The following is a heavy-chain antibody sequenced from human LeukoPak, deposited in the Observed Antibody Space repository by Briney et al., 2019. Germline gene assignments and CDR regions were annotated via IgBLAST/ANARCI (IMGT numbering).Heavy chain of an antibody. CDR3: ARVWGMGYTADY. CDR1: GFTFSSYG. Sequence: PGGSLRLSCAASGFTFSSYGMHWVRQAPGKGLEWVAVIWYDGSKKYYGDSVKGRFTISRDDSRNTLYLQMESLRVEDTAVYYCARVWGMGYTADYWGQGTLVTVSS. D-gene: IGHD3-16*01. V-gene: IGHV3-33*01. J-gene: IGHJ4*02. CDR2: IWYDGSKK.